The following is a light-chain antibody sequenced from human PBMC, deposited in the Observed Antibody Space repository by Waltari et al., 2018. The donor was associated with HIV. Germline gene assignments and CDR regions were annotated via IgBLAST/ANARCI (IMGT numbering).Light chain of an antibody. V-gene: IGKV3-11*01. CDR2: YAS. CDR1: QSLGNN. Sequence: EIVMTQSPATLSLSPGERATLSCRASQSLGNNLAWYQQKPGQAPRLLMYYASIRATGIPARFSGRGSGTDFTLTISSLGPEDFAVYYCQQRYRWPDTFGQGTKLEIK. J-gene: IGKJ2*01. CDR3: QQRYRWPDT.